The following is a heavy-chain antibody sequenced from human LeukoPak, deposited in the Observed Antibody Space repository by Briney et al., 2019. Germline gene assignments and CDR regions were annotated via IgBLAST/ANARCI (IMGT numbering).Heavy chain of an antibody. V-gene: IGHV4-39*01. CDR1: GGSISSSSYY. CDR2: IYYSGST. CDR3: AKLRIAAAGSTY. Sequence: SETLSLTCTVSGGSISSSSYYWGWIRQPPGKGLEWIGSIYYSGSTYYNPSLKSRVTISVDTSKNQFSLKLSSVTAADTAVYYCAKLRIAAAGSTYWGQGTLVTVSS. D-gene: IGHD6-13*01. J-gene: IGHJ4*01.